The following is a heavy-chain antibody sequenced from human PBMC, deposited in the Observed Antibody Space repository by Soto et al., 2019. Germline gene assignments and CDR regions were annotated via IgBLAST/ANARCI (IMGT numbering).Heavy chain of an antibody. CDR2: ISAYNGNT. D-gene: IGHD3-9*01. V-gene: IGHV1-18*01. CDR1: GYTFTSYG. J-gene: IGHJ4*02. CDR3: ARESQPLYYDILTGYRRPIDY. Sequence: ALVKVSCKASGYTFTSYGISWVRQAPGQGLEWMGWISAYNGNTNNEQKLQGRVTMTTGTSTSTAYMELRSLRSDDTAVYYCARESQPLYYDILTGYRRPIDYWGQGTLVTVSS.